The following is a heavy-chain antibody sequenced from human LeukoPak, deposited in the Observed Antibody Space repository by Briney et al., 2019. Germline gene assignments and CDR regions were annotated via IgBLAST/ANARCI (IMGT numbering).Heavy chain of an antibody. J-gene: IGHJ6*02. D-gene: IGHD2/OR15-2a*01. CDR1: GGSFSGYY. Sequence: SETLSLTCAVYGGSFSGYYWSWIRQPPGKGLEWIGEINHSGSTNYNPSLKSRVTISVDTSKNQFSLKLSSVTAADTAVYYCARGPGYYGLPYYYGMDVWGQGTTVTVSS. CDR2: INHSGST. CDR3: ARGPGYYGLPYYYGMDV. V-gene: IGHV4-34*01.